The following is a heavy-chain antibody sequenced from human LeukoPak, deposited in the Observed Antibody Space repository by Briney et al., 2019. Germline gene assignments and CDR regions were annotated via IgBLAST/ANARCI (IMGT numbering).Heavy chain of an antibody. CDR3: ARDLNWLLFDY. V-gene: IGHV3-74*01. J-gene: IGHJ4*02. D-gene: IGHD3/OR15-3a*01. CDR1: GFTFSAYW. CDR2: VKYDGSTT. Sequence: GGSLRLSCAASGFTFSAYWMHWVRQAPGKGLVWVSRVKYDGSTTAYADSEKGRFTISRDNTRNILYLEMNSLRVEDTAVYYCARDLNWLLFDYWGQGALVTVSS.